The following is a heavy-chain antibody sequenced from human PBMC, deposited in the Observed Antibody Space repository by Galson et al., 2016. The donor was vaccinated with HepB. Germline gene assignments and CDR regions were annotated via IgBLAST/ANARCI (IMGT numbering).Heavy chain of an antibody. CDR2: INGDGTTT. Sequence: LRLSCAAPSFIFRGYWMQWVRQAPGKGLMWVARINGDGTTTVYADSVKGRFTISRDSAKNTLYLQMTSLRAEDTAVYYCSRDRLFMADTWGQGTLVTVSS. V-gene: IGHV3-74*01. CDR3: SRDRLFMADT. J-gene: IGHJ5*02. D-gene: IGHD2-15*01. CDR1: SFIFRGYW.